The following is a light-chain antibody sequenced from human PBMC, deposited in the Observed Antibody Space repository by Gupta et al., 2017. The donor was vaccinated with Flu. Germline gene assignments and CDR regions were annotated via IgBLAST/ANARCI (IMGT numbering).Light chain of an antibody. Sequence: EIVLTQSPGTLSLSPGEGATLSCRASQRVSSFYLAWYQQKPGQAPRLLIYATSRRATGIPDRFSGSGSGTDFTLTISGLEPEDFAVYYWQHAGTSLAFGQGSKLEIK. CDR2: ATS. CDR1: QRVSSFY. V-gene: IGKV3-20*01. CDR3: QHAGTSLA. J-gene: IGKJ1*01.